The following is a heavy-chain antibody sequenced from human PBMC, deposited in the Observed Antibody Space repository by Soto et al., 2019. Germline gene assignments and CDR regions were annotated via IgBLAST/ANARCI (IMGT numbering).Heavy chain of an antibody. V-gene: IGHV4-30-4*01. CDR3: ARGTSGSYYYYGMDV. CDR2: IYYSGST. Sequence: SETLSLTCTVSGGSISSGDYYWSWIRQPPGKGLEWIGYIYYSGSTYYNPSLKSRVTISVDTSKNQFSLKLSSVTAADTAVYYCARGTSGSYYYYGMDVWGQGTTVTVSS. D-gene: IGHD1-26*01. CDR1: GGSISSGDYY. J-gene: IGHJ6*02.